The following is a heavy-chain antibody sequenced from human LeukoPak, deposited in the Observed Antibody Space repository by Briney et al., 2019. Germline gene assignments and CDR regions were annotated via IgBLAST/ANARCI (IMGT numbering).Heavy chain of an antibody. Sequence: GGPLRLSCAASGFTFSSYDMHWVRQAPGRGLEWVAIILSDGNDKYYADSVKGRFTISRDNSKDTLDLQMNSLRAEDTAVYYCAKDRTSTWSWDYWGQGTLVIVSS. V-gene: IGHV3-30*18. D-gene: IGHD6-13*01. CDR3: AKDRTSTWSWDY. CDR1: GFTFSSYD. CDR2: ILSDGNDK. J-gene: IGHJ4*02.